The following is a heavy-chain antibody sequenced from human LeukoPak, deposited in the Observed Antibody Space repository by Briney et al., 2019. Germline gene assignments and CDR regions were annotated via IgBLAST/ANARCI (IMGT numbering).Heavy chain of an antibody. CDR3: ARGRVVTAISYYFDY. J-gene: IGHJ4*02. V-gene: IGHV4-39*01. CDR2: INYSGST. Sequence: PSETLSLTCTVSGGSIITTNYYWGWIRQPPGKGLEWIGSINYSGSTHYNPSLKSRVTIFVDTSKNQFSLKLSSVTAADTAVYYCARGRVVTAISYYFDYWGQGTLVTVSS. D-gene: IGHD2-21*02. CDR1: GGSIITTNYY.